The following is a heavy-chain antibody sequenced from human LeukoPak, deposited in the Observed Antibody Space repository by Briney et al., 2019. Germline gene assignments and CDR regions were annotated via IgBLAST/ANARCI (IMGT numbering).Heavy chain of an antibody. V-gene: IGHV1-46*01. J-gene: IGHJ4*02. CDR3: ARTSGSSALDY. CDR1: GYTFTSYY. D-gene: IGHD1-26*01. CDR2: INPSGGST. Sequence: ASVKVSCKASGYTFTSYYMHWVRQASGQGLEWMGMINPSGGSTNYAQKFQGRVTMTRDTSTSTVYMELSSLRSEDMAVYYCARTSGSSALDYWGQGTLVTVSS.